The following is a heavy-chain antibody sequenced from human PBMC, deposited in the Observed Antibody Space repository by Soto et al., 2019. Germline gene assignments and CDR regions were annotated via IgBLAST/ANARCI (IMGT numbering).Heavy chain of an antibody. CDR3: AHLTTGGFYFDY. V-gene: IGHV2-5*02. D-gene: IGHD4-17*01. J-gene: IGHJ4*02. Sequence: QITLKESGPTLVKPTQTHTLICTFSAFSLRTSGVGVGWIRQPPGKALEWLALIYWDDGKRYSPSLKSRLTITKDTSKNQVVLRMTNMDPVDTATYYCAHLTTGGFYFDYWGQGTLVTVSS. CDR1: AFSLRTSGVG. CDR2: IYWDDGK.